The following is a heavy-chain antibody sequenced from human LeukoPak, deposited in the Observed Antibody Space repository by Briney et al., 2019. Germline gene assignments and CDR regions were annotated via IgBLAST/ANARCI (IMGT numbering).Heavy chain of an antibody. CDR1: GGTFSSYA. Sequence: GASVKVSCKASGGTFSSYAISWVRQAPGQGLEWMGGIIPIFGTANYAQKFQGRVTITADKSTSTAYMELSSLRSEDTAVYYCASRWIQLWSFDYWGQGTLVTVSS. J-gene: IGHJ4*02. CDR3: ASRWIQLWSFDY. D-gene: IGHD5-18*01. CDR2: IIPIFGTA. V-gene: IGHV1-69*06.